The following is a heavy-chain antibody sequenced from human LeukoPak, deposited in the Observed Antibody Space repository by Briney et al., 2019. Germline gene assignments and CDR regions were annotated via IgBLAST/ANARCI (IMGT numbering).Heavy chain of an antibody. CDR3: ARAPYCTNGVCYPEYNWFDP. D-gene: IGHD2-8*01. Sequence: SETLSLTCAVYGGSLSGYYWSWIRQPPGEGPEGIGEVNHSVSTHYNPSLKSRVYISVDTSTNQFCLKLRSAPAAHTAVYYCARAPYCTNGVCYPEYNWFDPWGQGTLVTVSS. V-gene: IGHV4-34*01. CDR1: GGSLSGYY. J-gene: IGHJ5*02. CDR2: VNHSVST.